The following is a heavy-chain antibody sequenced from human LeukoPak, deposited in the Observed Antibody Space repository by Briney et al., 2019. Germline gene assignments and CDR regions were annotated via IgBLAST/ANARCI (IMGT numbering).Heavy chain of an antibody. CDR2: IYYSGST. V-gene: IGHV4-39*01. Sequence: SETLSLTCTVSGGSISSSSYYWGWIRQPPGKGLEWIGSIYYSGSTYYNPSLKGRVTISVDTSSNQFSLNLSSVTAADTAVYYCARSARSNGYYYKVVFDYWGQGTLVTVSP. CDR1: GGSISSSSYY. J-gene: IGHJ4*02. D-gene: IGHD3-22*01. CDR3: ARSARSNGYYYKVVFDY.